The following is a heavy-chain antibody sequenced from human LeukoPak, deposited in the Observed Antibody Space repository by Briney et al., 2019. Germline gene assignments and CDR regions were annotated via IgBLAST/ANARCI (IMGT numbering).Heavy chain of an antibody. J-gene: IGHJ4*02. Sequence: PSETLSLTCAVSGGSISSGDYSWGWIRQPPGKGLEWIGYIYHSGSTYYNPSLKSRVTISIDRSKNQFSLKLSSVTAADTAVYYCARDLLWFGEAYFDYWGQGTLVTVSS. CDR1: GGSISSGDYS. CDR2: IYHSGST. D-gene: IGHD3-10*01. V-gene: IGHV4-30-2*01. CDR3: ARDLLWFGEAYFDY.